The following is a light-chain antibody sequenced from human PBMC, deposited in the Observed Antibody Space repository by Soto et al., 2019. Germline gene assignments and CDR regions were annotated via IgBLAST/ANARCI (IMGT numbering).Light chain of an antibody. J-gene: IGLJ1*01. CDR3: SSYTSSSTLYV. CDR2: DVS. CDR1: SSDVGGYNY. V-gene: IGLV2-14*01. Sequence: QSALTQPASVSGSPGQSITISCTGTSSDVGGYNYVSWYQQHPGKAPKLMIYDVSNRTSGVSNRFSGSKSGNTAPLTISGLQAKDEADYYCSSYTSSSTLYVFGTGTKLTVL.